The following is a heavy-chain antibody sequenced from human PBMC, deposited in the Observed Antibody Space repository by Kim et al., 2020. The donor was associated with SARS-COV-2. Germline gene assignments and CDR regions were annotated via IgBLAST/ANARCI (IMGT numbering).Heavy chain of an antibody. CDR3: ARDASSSWNY. CDR2: ST. V-gene: IGHV1-46*01. D-gene: IGHD6-13*01. Sequence: STSYAQKFQGIVTMTRDTSTSTVYMELSSLRSEDTAVYYCARDASSSWNYWGQGTLVTVSS. J-gene: IGHJ4*02.